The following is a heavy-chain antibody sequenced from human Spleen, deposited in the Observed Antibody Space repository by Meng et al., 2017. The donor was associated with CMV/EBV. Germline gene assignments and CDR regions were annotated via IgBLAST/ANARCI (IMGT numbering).Heavy chain of an antibody. CDR3: AKARAYCSSTSCYKAGMDV. J-gene: IGHJ6*02. D-gene: IGHD2-2*02. Sequence: GESLKISCAASGFTFNSYWMHWVRQVPGKGLVWVSRINSDGISTSYTDSVKGRFTISRDNSKNTLYLQMNSLRAEDTAVYYCAKARAYCSSTSCYKAGMDVWGQGTTVTVSS. CDR1: GFTFNSYW. V-gene: IGHV3-74*01. CDR2: INSDGIST.